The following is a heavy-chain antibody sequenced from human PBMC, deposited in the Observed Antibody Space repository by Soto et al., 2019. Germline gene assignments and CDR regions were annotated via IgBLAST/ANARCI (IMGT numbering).Heavy chain of an antibody. D-gene: IGHD3-10*01. Sequence: GESLKISCKGSGYSFTSYWIGWVRQMPGKGLEWMGIIYPGDSDTRYSPSFQGQVTISADKSISTAYLQRSSLKASDTAMYYCARQYYGSGSYYFWFDPWGQGTLVTVSS. J-gene: IGHJ5*02. CDR3: ARQYYGSGSYYFWFDP. CDR2: IYPGDSDT. CDR1: GYSFTSYW. V-gene: IGHV5-51*01.